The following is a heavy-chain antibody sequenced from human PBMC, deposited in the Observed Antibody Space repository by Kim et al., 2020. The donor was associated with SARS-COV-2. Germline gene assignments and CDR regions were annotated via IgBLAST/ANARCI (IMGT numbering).Heavy chain of an antibody. Sequence: YAGSVRGRFPTSKDISEKTLYLHMNSLRAEDTAVYYCARDRGLLRTWFDPWGQGTLVTVSS. D-gene: IGHD4-17*01. CDR3: ARDRGLLRTWFDP. J-gene: IGHJ5*02. V-gene: IGHV3-33*01.